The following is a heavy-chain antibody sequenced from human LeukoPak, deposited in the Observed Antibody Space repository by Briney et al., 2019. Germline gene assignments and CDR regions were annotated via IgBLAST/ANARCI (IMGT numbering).Heavy chain of an antibody. Sequence: SETLSLTCTVSGGSISSSSYYWGWIRQPPGKGLEWIGTIYYTGTTYYNPSLKSRVIISLDTSKNQFSLKLSSVTAADTAVYYCARRQGWYSNYFDYWGQGTLVTVSS. CDR2: IYYTGTT. CDR3: ARRQGWYSNYFDY. J-gene: IGHJ4*02. V-gene: IGHV4-39*01. CDR1: GGSISSSSYY. D-gene: IGHD6-19*01.